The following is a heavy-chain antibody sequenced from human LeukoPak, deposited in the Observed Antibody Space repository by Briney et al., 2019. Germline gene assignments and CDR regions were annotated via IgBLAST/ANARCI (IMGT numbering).Heavy chain of an antibody. J-gene: IGHJ4*02. CDR2: IIPIFGTA. CDR3: ARAYYYGSGSYYTGRLDY. Sequence: SVKVSCKASGGTFSCYAISWVRQAPGQGLEWMGGIIPIFGTANYAQKFQGRVTITADESTSTAYMELSSLRSEDTAVYYCARAYYYGSGSYYTGRLDYWGQGTLVTVSS. CDR1: GGTFSCYA. D-gene: IGHD3-10*01. V-gene: IGHV1-69*13.